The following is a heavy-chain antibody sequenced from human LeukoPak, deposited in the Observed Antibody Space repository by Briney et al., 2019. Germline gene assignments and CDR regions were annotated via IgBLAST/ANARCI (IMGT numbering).Heavy chain of an antibody. D-gene: IGHD1-7*01. Sequence: SETLSLTCTVSGGSISSSSYYWGWIRQPPGKGLEWIGSIYYSGSTYYNPSLKSRVTISVDTSKNQFSLKLSSVTAADTAVYYCARLTGTNGYWGQGTLVTVSS. J-gene: IGHJ4*02. V-gene: IGHV4-39*07. CDR1: GGSISSSSYY. CDR2: IYYSGST. CDR3: ARLTGTNGY.